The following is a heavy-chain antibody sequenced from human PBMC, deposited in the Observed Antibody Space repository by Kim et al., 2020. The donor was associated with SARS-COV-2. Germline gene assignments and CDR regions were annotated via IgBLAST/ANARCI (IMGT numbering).Heavy chain of an antibody. V-gene: IGHV1-18*01. CDR1: GYTFTNYG. J-gene: IGHJ6*02. D-gene: IGHD3-3*01. CDR3: ARDGRRNSKGLGMDG. CDR2: ISGYNGNT. Sequence: ASVKVSCKASGYTFTNYGLTWVRQAPGKGLEYVGWISGYNGNTNYAQKVQGRVTLARDTSTTTAYMILDSLTFDDTAVYYCARDGRRNSKGLGMDGWGQGTTVIVSS.